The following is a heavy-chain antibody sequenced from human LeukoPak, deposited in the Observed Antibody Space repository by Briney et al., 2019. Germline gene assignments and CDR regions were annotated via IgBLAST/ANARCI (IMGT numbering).Heavy chain of an antibody. Sequence: ASVKVSCKASGYTFTSYGISWVRQAPGQGLEWMGWISAYNGSTNYAQKLQGRVTMTTDTSTSTAYMELRSLRSDDTAVYYCARDSYDILTGYFRDNWFDPWGQGTLVTVSS. J-gene: IGHJ5*02. CDR1: GYTFTSYG. V-gene: IGHV1-18*01. CDR2: ISAYNGST. D-gene: IGHD3-9*01. CDR3: ARDSYDILTGYFRDNWFDP.